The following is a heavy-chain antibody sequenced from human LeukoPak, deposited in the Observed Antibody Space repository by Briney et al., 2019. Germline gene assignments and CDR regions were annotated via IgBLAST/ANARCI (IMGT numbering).Heavy chain of an antibody. CDR2: ISGSGGST. Sequence: GGSLRLSCAASGFTFSSYAMSWVRQAPGKGLEWVSAISGSGGSTYYADSVKGRFTISRDNSKNTLYLQMNSLRAEDTAVYYCAKDFSSSSRPGRFDPWGQGTLVTVSS. CDR1: GFTFSSYA. J-gene: IGHJ5*02. V-gene: IGHV3-23*01. D-gene: IGHD6-13*01. CDR3: AKDFSSSSRPGRFDP.